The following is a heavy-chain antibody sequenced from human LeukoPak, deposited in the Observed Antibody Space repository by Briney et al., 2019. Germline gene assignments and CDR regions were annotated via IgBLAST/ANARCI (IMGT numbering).Heavy chain of an antibody. Sequence: SETLSLTCTVSGDSISSYHWSWIRQPPGKGLEWIGYISYSGSTNYNPSLKSRVTISVDTSKNQFSLKLSSVTAADTAVYYCARVGRGDHTWGSYYYDHWGQGTLVTVSS. CDR2: ISYSGST. CDR3: ARVGRGDHTWGSYYYDH. V-gene: IGHV4-59*01. D-gene: IGHD3-16*01. CDR1: GDSISSYH. J-gene: IGHJ4*02.